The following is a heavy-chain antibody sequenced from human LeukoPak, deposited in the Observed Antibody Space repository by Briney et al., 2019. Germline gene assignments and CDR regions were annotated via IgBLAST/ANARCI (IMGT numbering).Heavy chain of an antibody. V-gene: IGHV3-15*01. Sequence: GGSLRLSCAASGFTFSNAWMSWVRQAPGKGLEWVGRIKSKTDGGTTDYAAPVKGRFTISRDDSKNTLYLQMNSLKTEDTAVYYFTTDTYSGSSHGGYWGQGTLVTVSS. J-gene: IGHJ4*02. CDR3: TTDTYSGSSHGGY. CDR1: GFTFSNAW. D-gene: IGHD1-26*01. CDR2: IKSKTDGGTT.